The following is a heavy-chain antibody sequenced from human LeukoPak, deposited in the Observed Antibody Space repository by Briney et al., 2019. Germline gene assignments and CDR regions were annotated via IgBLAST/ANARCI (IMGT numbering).Heavy chain of an antibody. D-gene: IGHD1-26*01. CDR1: GVSFSGYY. CDR2: ISHSGST. J-gene: IGHJ4*02. CDR3: ARGRGSYGDY. Sequence: SETLSLTCAVYGVSFSGYYWSWIRQPPGKGLEWIGEISHSGSTNYNASLESRVTISVATSKNQFSLKLSSVPAADTAVYHCARGRGSYGDYWGQGTLVTVSS. V-gene: IGHV4-34*01.